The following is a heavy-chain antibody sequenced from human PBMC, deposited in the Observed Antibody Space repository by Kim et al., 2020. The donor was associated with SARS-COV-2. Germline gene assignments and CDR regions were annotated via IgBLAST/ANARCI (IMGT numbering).Heavy chain of an antibody. CDR1: GGTFKSYG. D-gene: IGHD5-18*01. Sequence: SVKVSCKASGGTFKSYGISWVRQAPGQGLELMGGIIPFSGTADYAQRFQDRVTITADESTSTVYMEVSSLRSGDTAIYYCARMSAGAMAAWGQGTLVTVSS. CDR3: ARMSAGAMAA. V-gene: IGHV1-69*13. CDR2: IIPFSGTA. J-gene: IGHJ5*02.